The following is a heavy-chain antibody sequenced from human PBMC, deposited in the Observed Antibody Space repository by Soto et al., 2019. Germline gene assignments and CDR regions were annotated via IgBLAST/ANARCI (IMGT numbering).Heavy chain of an antibody. J-gene: IGHJ6*02. D-gene: IGHD3-10*01. V-gene: IGHV4-31*03. CDR1: GASINRGDTDY. CDR3: AHSLRSFYYFGLEV. CDR2: IYYSGRI. Sequence: ASETLPLTCSVSGASINRGDTDYWNWIRQHPVKGLEWIGYIYYSGRIYYNPSLESRVTISVDTSKNKFSLKLTSVTAADTAVYDCAHSLRSFYYFGLEVLGQG.